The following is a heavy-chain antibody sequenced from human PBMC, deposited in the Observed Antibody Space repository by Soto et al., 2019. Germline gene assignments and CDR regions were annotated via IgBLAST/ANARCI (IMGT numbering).Heavy chain of an antibody. J-gene: IGHJ4*02. CDR1: GGSFSGYY. V-gene: IGHV4-34*01. D-gene: IGHD6-19*01. CDR3: ARGKYGSSGWYAY. CDR2: INHSGST. Sequence: QVQLQQWGAGLLKPSETLSLTCAVYGGSFSGYYWSWIHQPPGKGLEWIGEINHSGSTNYNPSLKSRVTISVDTSKNQFSLKLSSVTAADTAVYYCARGKYGSSGWYAYWGQGTLVTVSS.